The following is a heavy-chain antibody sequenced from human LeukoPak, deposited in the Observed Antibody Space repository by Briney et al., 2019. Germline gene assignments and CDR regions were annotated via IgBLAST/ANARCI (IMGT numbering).Heavy chain of an antibody. CDR2: IGNTET. CDR1: GFPFETNA. CDR3: AKDWIQFNRVFDCFDS. Sequence: PGGSLRLSCATSGFPFETNAMSWVRQAPGKGREWVATIGNTETFYVDSVTGRFTISRDNSKNTVNLQVNRLRVEDTAIYYCAKDWIQFNRVFDCFDSWGQGTLVTVSS. V-gene: IGHV3-23*01. D-gene: IGHD5-18*01. J-gene: IGHJ4*02.